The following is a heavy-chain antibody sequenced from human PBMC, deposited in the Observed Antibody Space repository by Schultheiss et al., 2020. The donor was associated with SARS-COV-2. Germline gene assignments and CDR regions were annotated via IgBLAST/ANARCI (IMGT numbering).Heavy chain of an antibody. D-gene: IGHD4-17*01. V-gene: IGHV1-2*04. CDR1: GYTFTSYG. CDR3: ARANGDYPYYYGMDV. J-gene: IGHJ6*02. Sequence: ASVKVSCKASGYTFTSYGISWVRQAPGQGLEWMGWINPNSGGTNYAQKFQGWVTMTRDTSISTAYMELSRLRSDDTAVYYCARANGDYPYYYGMDVWGQGTTVTVSS. CDR2: INPNSGGT.